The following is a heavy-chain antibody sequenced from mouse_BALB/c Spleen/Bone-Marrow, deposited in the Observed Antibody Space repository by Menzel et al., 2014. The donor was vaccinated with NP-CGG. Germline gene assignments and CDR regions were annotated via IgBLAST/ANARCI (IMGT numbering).Heavy chain of an antibody. J-gene: IGHJ2*01. Sequence: VQLQQSGPELAKPGASVKMSCKASGYTFXDTWIHWIKQRPGQGLEWIGYINPSTGYAEYNQNFKDKATLTVDKSSSTAYMQLGSLTSEDSAVYYCARDYWGQGTTLTVSS. CDR3: ARDY. CDR2: INPSTGYA. V-gene: IGHV1-7*01. CDR1: GYTFXDTW.